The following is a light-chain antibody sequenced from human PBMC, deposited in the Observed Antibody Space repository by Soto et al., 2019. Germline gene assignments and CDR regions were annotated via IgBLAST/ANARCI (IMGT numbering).Light chain of an antibody. CDR1: SSDIGGYNY. Sequence: QSVLTQPPSATGSPGQSVTIPCTGTSSDIGGYNYVSWYQQHPGKAPKLMIYEVSKRPSGVPDRFSGSKSGNTASLTVSGLQAEDEADYYCSSYAGSNNYVFGSGTKAPS. CDR2: EVS. CDR3: SSYAGSNNYV. V-gene: IGLV2-8*01. J-gene: IGLJ1*01.